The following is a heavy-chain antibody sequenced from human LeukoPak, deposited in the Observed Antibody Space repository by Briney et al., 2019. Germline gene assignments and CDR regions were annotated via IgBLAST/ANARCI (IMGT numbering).Heavy chain of an antibody. CDR2: IIPILGIA. J-gene: IGHJ4*02. D-gene: IGHD5-18*01. Sequence: ASVKVSCKASGGTFSSYTISWVRQAPGQGLEWMGRIIPILGIANYAQKFQGRVTMTEDTSTDTAYMELSSLRSEDTAVYYCATVDTAMVSYYWGQGTLVTVSS. V-gene: IGHV1-69*02. CDR3: ATVDTAMVSYY. CDR1: GGTFSSYT.